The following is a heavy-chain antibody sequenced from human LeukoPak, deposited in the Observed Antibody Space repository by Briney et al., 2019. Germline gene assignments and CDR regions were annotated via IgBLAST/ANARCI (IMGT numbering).Heavy chain of an antibody. V-gene: IGHV3-48*03. CDR3: AREITMVRGAPYNWFDP. CDR2: ISSSGSTI. CDR1: GFTLSSYE. D-gene: IGHD3-10*01. Sequence: GGSLRLSCAASGFTLSSYEMNWVRQAPGKGLEWVSYISSSGSTIYYADSVKGRFTISRDNAKNSLYLQMNSLRAEDTAVYYCAREITMVRGAPYNWFDPWGQGTLVTVSS. J-gene: IGHJ5*02.